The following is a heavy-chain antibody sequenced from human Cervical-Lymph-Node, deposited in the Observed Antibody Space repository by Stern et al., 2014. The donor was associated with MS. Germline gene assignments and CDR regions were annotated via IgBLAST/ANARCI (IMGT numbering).Heavy chain of an antibody. CDR2: VSNEGSKQ. CDR3: GRDTCRGGGCYFRY. V-gene: IGHV3-30-3*01. CDR1: GFIFSNYA. Sequence: VQLVESGGGVVQPGRSLRLSCEASGFIFSNYAMHWVRQAPGKGLDWVAFVSNEGSKQFYADSVKGRFTISRDNANNTLYLQMNSLRPEDTAVYYCGRDTCRGGGCYFRYWGQGILITVSS. J-gene: IGHJ4*02. D-gene: IGHD2-15*01.